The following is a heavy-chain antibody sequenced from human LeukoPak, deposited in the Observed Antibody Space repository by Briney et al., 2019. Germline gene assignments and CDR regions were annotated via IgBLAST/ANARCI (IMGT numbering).Heavy chain of an antibody. J-gene: IGHJ5*02. V-gene: IGHV4-59*01. D-gene: IGHD2-2*01. CDR1: GGSIRSYY. CDR2: IYYSGST. Sequence: PSETLSLTCTVSGGSIRSYYWSWIRQPPGKGLEWIGYIYYSGSTNYNPSLKSRVTISVDTSKNQFSLKLSSVTAADTAVYYCARDQGYCSSTSCNNWFDPWGQGTLVTVSS. CDR3: ARDQGYCSSTSCNNWFDP.